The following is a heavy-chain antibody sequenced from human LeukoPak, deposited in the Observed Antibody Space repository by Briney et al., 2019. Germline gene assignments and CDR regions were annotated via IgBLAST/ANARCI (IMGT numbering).Heavy chain of an antibody. CDR1: GFNFGTYV. CDR3: AKGVSGGVNTGPFDY. V-gene: IGHV3-23*01. Sequence: GGSLRLSCAASGFNFGTYVMSWVRQAPGKGLQWVSTISGSGDSTYYGDSVKDRFILSRDNSKNTLYLQVNSLRAEDTALYYCAKGVSGGVNTGPFDYWGQGTLVTVSS. J-gene: IGHJ4*02. CDR2: ISGSGDST. D-gene: IGHD2-15*01.